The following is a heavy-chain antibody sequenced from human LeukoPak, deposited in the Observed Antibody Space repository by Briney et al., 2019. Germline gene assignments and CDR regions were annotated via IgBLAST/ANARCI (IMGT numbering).Heavy chain of an antibody. CDR2: ANGDESEI. J-gene: IGHJ4*02. V-gene: IGHV3-74*03. CDR3: VYGKGYILDY. CDR1: GFTFSSSW. D-gene: IGHD5-12*01. Sequence: GGSLRLSCAASGFTFSSSWMHWVRQGPGKGLVWVSHANGDESEIKYADSVKGRFTISRDNAKNTVDLQMNSLRAEDTAVYYCVYGKGYILDYWGQGIPVTVSS.